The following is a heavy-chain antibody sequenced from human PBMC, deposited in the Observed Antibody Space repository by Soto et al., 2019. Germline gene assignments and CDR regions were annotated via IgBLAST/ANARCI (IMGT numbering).Heavy chain of an antibody. V-gene: IGHV4-59*08. D-gene: IGHD2-8*01. J-gene: IGHJ4*02. CDR3: ARLLMVYAIDF. Sequence: SETLSLTCTVSGGSISSYYWSWIRQPPGKGLEWIGYIYYSGSTNYNPSLKSRVTISVDTSKNQFSLKLSSVTAADTAVYYCARLLMVYAIDFWGQGTLVTVSS. CDR2: IYYSGST. CDR1: GGSISSYY.